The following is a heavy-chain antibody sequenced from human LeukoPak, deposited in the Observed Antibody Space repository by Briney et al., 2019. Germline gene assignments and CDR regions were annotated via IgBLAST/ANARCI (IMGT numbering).Heavy chain of an antibody. CDR1: GFTFSSYS. D-gene: IGHD4-17*01. Sequence: GGSLRLSCAASGFTFSSYSMNWVRQAPGKGLEWVSYISSSSSTIYYADSVKGRFTISRDNAKNSLYLQMNSLRAEDTAVYYCARRKFYGSSFPTPFDYWGQGTLVTVSS. V-gene: IGHV3-48*01. CDR2: ISSSSSTI. CDR3: ARRKFYGSSFPTPFDY. J-gene: IGHJ4*02.